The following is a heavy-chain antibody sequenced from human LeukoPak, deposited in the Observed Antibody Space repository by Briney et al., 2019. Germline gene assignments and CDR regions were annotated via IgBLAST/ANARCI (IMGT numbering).Heavy chain of an antibody. Sequence: GGSLRLSCAASGFTFSSYWMHWVRQAPGKGLVWVSRINSDGSSTSYADSVKGRFTISRDNAKNTLYLQMNSLRAEDTAVYYCARASGYSTIFGYYYYMDVWGKGTTVTISS. CDR2: INSDGSST. D-gene: IGHD3-9*01. J-gene: IGHJ6*03. CDR3: ARASGYSTIFGYYYYMDV. CDR1: GFTFSSYW. V-gene: IGHV3-74*01.